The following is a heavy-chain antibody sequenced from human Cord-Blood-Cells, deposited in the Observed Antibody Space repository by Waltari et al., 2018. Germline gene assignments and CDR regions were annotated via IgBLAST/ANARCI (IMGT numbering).Heavy chain of an antibody. D-gene: IGHD3-22*01. CDR2: ISYDGSNK. Sequence: QVQLVESGGGVVQPGRSLRLSCAASGFTFSSYAMHWVRQDPGKGLEWVAVISYDGSNKYYEDSVKGRFTISRDNSKNTLYLQMNSLRAEDTAVYYCARAPVRYYFDYWGQGTLVTVSS. J-gene: IGHJ4*02. CDR1: GFTFSSYA. CDR3: ARAPVRYYFDY. V-gene: IGHV3-30*04.